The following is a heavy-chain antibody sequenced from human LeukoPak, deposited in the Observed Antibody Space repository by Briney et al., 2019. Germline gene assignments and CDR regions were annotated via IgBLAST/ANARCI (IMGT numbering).Heavy chain of an antibody. Sequence: GGSLRLSCAASGYTFSHYWMHWVRQAPGKGLVWVSRINTDGSDTVYADSVKGRFTISRDNAKNTLYLQMNSLRAEDTAVYYCARDRSVTNGGFDYWGQGTLVTVSS. V-gene: IGHV3-74*01. CDR1: GYTFSHYW. D-gene: IGHD2-8*01. CDR3: ARDRSVTNGGFDY. CDR2: INTDGSDT. J-gene: IGHJ4*02.